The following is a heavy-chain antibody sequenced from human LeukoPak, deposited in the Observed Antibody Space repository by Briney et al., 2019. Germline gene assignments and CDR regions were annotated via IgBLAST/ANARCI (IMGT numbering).Heavy chain of an antibody. D-gene: IGHD5-18*01. CDR1: GGSVSSGSYY. CDR3: ARDTATAFDY. V-gene: IGHV4-61*01. J-gene: IGHJ4*02. Sequence: PSEALSLTCTVSGGSVSSGSYYWSWIRQPPGKGLEWIGYIYYSGSTNYNPSLKSRVTISVDTSKNQFSLKLSSVTAADTAVYYRARDTATAFDYWGQGTLVTVSS. CDR2: IYYSGST.